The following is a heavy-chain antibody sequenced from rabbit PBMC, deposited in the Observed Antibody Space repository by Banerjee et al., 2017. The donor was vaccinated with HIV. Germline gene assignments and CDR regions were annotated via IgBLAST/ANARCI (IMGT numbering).Heavy chain of an antibody. CDR3: AREGGYGGYGYVPYYFNL. Sequence: QSLEESGGDLVKPGASLTLTCTASGFSFSSYWGYWVRQAPGKGLEWIACIDAGSSGNTYYASWAKGRFTISKTSSTTVTLQMTSLTAADTATYFCAREGGYGGYGYVPYYFNLWGPGTLVTVS. CDR2: IDAGSSGNT. V-gene: IGHV1S40*01. J-gene: IGHJ4*01. D-gene: IGHD6-1*01. CDR1: GFSFSSYW.